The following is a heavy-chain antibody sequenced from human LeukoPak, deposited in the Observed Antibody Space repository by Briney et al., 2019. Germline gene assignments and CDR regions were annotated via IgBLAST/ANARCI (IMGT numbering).Heavy chain of an antibody. V-gene: IGHV3-21*01. CDR3: ARVGAVAGTET. D-gene: IGHD6-19*01. CDR2: ISSSSSDI. Sequence: GGSLRLSCAASGFTFSSYSMNWVRQAPGKGLEWVSSISSSSSDIYYADSVKGRFTISRDNAKNSLYLQMNSLRAEDTAVYYCARVGAVAGTETWGQGTLVTVSS. CDR1: GFTFSSYS. J-gene: IGHJ5*02.